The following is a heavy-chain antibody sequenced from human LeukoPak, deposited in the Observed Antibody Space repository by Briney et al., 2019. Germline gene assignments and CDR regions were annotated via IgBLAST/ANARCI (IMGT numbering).Heavy chain of an antibody. Sequence: PSETLSLTCTVSGGSISSGSYYWSWIRQPAGKGLEWIGRIYTSGSTNYNPSLKSRVTISVDRSKNQFSLKLSSVTAADTAVYYCARDPVGPGMTTVTTWGQGTLVTVSS. V-gene: IGHV4-61*02. CDR1: GGSISSGSYY. CDR2: IYTSGST. J-gene: IGHJ4*02. D-gene: IGHD4-11*01. CDR3: ARDPVGPGMTTVTT.